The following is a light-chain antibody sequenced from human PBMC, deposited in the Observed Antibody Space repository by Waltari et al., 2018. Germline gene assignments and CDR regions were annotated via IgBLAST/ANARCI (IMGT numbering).Light chain of an antibody. CDR1: RIDVGGLNY. CDR3: SSYTSSDSLNV. J-gene: IGLJ1*01. CDR2: DVS. V-gene: IGLV2-14*03. Sequence: QSALTQPASVSGSPGQSITISCTGTRIDVGGLNYVCWYQQYPGKAPKLMIYDVSNRPSGVSNRFSGSKSGNTASLTISGLQAEDEADYYCSSYTSSDSLNVFGTGTKVTVL.